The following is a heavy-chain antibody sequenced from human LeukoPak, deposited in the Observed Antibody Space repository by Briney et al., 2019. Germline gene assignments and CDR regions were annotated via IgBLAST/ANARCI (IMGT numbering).Heavy chain of an antibody. Sequence: GRSLRLSCAASGFTFSSYGMHWVRQAPGKGLEWVAVISSDGSNKYYADSVKGRFTISRDNSKNTLYLQMNSLRAEDTAVYYCAGRSRYSYGYFDYWGQGTLVTVSS. CDR1: GFTFSSYG. V-gene: IGHV3-30*03. CDR3: AGRSRYSYGYFDY. D-gene: IGHD5-18*01. CDR2: ISSDGSNK. J-gene: IGHJ4*02.